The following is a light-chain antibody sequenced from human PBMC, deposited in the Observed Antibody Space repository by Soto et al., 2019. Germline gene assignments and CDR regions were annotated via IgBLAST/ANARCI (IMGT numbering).Light chain of an antibody. Sequence: QSVLTQPPSVSVAPGQKVTISCSGSSSNIGNNYLSWYQQLPGAAPKLLIYDNIQRSSGIPDRFSGSKSGTSATLGITGLQTGDEADYYCATWDSSLRAVVFGGGTKVTVL. V-gene: IGLV1-51*01. CDR2: DNI. J-gene: IGLJ2*01. CDR3: ATWDSSLRAVV. CDR1: SSNIGNNY.